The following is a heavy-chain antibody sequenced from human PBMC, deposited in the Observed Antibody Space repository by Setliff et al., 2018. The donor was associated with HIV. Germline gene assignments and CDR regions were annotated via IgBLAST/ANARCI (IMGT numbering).Heavy chain of an antibody. V-gene: IGHV3-23*05. J-gene: IGHJ4*02. Sequence: GGSLRLSCAASTFSVSDYAMSWVRQAPGKGLEWVSAVSNTGRRTFYADSVKGRFTISKDNAKNSLFLQMNSLRAEDTAVYYCASIELAAMAPVDYWGQGTLVTISS. D-gene: IGHD5-18*01. CDR2: VSNTGRRT. CDR1: TFSVSDYA. CDR3: ASIELAAMAPVDY.